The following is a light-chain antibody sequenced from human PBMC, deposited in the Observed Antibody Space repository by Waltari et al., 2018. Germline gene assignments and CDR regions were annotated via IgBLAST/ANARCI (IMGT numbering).Light chain of an antibody. CDR2: EVT. CDR1: SRYVGNYNL. V-gene: IGLV2-23*02. CDR3: CSYVGLGIYV. Sequence: QSGLTQPASVSGSPGQSIPLSCTGTSRYVGNYNLVPWYQQYPGKAPQLMVYEVTKRASGVSDRFSGSKSGNTASLTIHGLQSEDEADYYCCSYVGLGIYVFGSGTKVTVL. J-gene: IGLJ1*01.